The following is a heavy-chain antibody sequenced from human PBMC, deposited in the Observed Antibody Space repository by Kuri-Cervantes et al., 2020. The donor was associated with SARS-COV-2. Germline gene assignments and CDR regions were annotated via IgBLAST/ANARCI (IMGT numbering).Heavy chain of an antibody. D-gene: IGHD3-22*01. CDR1: GGSFSGYY. CDR2: INHSGST. J-gene: IGHJ5*02. Sequence: GSLRLSCAVYGGSFSGYYWSWIRQPPGKGLEWIGEINHSGSTNYNPSLKSRVTISVDTSKNQFSLKLSSVTAADTAVYYCARWNYYDSSGYYPYWFDPWGQGTLVTVSS. V-gene: IGHV4-34*01. CDR3: ARWNYYDSSGYYPYWFDP.